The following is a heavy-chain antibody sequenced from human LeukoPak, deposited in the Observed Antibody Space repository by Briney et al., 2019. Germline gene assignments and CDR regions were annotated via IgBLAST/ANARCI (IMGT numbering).Heavy chain of an antibody. Sequence: GRSLRLSCAVSGFTFSSYSMNWVRQAPGKGLEWVSSISSSSSYIYYADSVKGRFTNSRDNAKNSLYLQMNSLRAEDTAVYYCARDDRATIFGVVMGTDYYYYGMDVWGQGTTVTVSS. D-gene: IGHD3-3*01. CDR2: ISSSSSYI. J-gene: IGHJ6*02. V-gene: IGHV3-21*01. CDR1: GFTFSSYS. CDR3: ARDDRATIFGVVMGTDYYYYGMDV.